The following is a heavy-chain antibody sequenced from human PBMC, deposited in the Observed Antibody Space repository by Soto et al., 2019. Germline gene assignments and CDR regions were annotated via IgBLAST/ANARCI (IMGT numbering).Heavy chain of an antibody. CDR3: ARDRKVPAAMYDWFDP. CDR2: IYYSGST. D-gene: IGHD2-2*01. J-gene: IGHJ5*02. Sequence: QVQLQESGPGLVKPSETLSLTCTVSGGSISSDYWSWIRQPPGKGLEWIGYIYYSGSTNYNPSLTSRVTISGDTSKNQFSLKLSSVTAADTAVYYCARDRKVPAAMYDWFDPWGQGTLVTVSS. V-gene: IGHV4-59*01. CDR1: GGSISSDY.